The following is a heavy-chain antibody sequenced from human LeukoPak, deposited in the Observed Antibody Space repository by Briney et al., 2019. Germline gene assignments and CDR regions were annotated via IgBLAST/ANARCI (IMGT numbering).Heavy chain of an antibody. CDR1: GYTFTGYY. D-gene: IGHD1-7*01. CDR2: INPNSGGP. V-gene: IGHV1-2*02. J-gene: IGHJ6*03. CDR3: ARISITGTTVYYLDF. Sequence: ASVQVSCKASGYTFTGYYMHWVGQAPGPGLEGMGWINPNSGGPNHPPKLQGRVTMTRDTSISTAYMELSRLRSDDTAVYYCARISITGTTVYYLDFWGEGTTVTVSS.